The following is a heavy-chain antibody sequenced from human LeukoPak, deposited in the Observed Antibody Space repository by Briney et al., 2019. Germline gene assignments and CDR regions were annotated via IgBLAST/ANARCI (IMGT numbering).Heavy chain of an antibody. D-gene: IGHD4-17*01. Sequence: GGSLRLSCAASGFTFSSYSMNWGRQAPGKGLEWVSSISGTGSYIYYADSVKGRFTVSRDNAKNSLYLQMNSLRAEDTAVYYCARDYYGDYCFDYWGQGTLVTVSS. CDR2: ISGTGSYI. J-gene: IGHJ4*02. V-gene: IGHV3-21*01. CDR3: ARDYYGDYCFDY. CDR1: GFTFSSYS.